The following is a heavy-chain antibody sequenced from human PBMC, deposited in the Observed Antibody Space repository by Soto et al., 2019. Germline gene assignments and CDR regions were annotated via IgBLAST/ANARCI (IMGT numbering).Heavy chain of an antibody. J-gene: IGHJ4*02. Sequence: PSETLSLTCTVSGGSISSSRCHWGWIRQPPGKGLEWIGRINHSGTTYYNPSLKSRVTISVDTSKNQFSLKLSSVTAADTAVYYCARGGGYSGYHNLGYWGQGTLVTVSS. CDR3: ARGGGYSGYHNLGY. CDR1: GGSISSSRCH. V-gene: IGHV4-39*07. CDR2: INHSGTT. D-gene: IGHD5-12*01.